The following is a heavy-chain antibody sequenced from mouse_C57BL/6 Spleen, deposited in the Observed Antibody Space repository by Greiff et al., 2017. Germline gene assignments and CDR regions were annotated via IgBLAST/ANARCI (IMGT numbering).Heavy chain of an antibody. CDR2: ISSGSSTI. CDR3: ARPLYYGSSYDWFAY. J-gene: IGHJ3*01. D-gene: IGHD1-1*01. V-gene: IGHV5-17*01. CDR1: GFTFSDYG. Sequence: VQLKESGGGLVKPGGSLKLSCAASGFTFSDYGMHWVRQAPEKGLEWVAYISSGSSTIYYADTVKGRFTISRDNAKNTLFLQMTSLRSEDTAMYYCARPLYYGSSYDWFAYWGQGTLVTVSA.